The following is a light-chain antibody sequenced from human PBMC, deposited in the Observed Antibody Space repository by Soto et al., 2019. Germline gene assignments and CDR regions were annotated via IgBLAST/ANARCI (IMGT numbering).Light chain of an antibody. CDR3: IAYTSTTTPV. V-gene: IGLV2-14*01. CDR1: RSVGGGYDF. CDR2: QVS. Sequence: QWVLTHPASVSGTPGQPIPSSWPGNRSVGGGYDFVSWYQQHPVKAPKLIIFQVSHRPSGVSNHFSGSKSGNMASLTISGLQAEDEADYDCIAYTSTTTPVFGTGTKVTVL. J-gene: IGLJ1*01.